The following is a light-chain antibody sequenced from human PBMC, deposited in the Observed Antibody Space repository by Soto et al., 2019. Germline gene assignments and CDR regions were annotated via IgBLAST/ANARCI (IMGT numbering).Light chain of an antibody. J-gene: IGLJ1*01. CDR1: SSDVGGYNH. CDR3: SSYAGSNSLV. Sequence: QSALTQPPSASGSLGQSVTISCTGTSSDVGGYNHVSWYQQHPGKAPKLLIYDVSHRPSGVPDRFSGSKSGNTASLTVSGLQAWDEVDYYCSSYAGSNSLVFGTGTKVTVL. CDR2: DVS. V-gene: IGLV2-8*01.